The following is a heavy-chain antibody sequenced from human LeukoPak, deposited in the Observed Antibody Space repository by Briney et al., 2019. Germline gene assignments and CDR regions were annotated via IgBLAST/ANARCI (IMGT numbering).Heavy chain of an antibody. D-gene: IGHD6-19*01. V-gene: IGHV3-48*02. J-gene: IGHJ6*02. Sequence: PGGSLRLSCAASGFTFSTSGMNWVRQAPGRGLEWVSYIAIGSSPVYYADSVKGRFTSSRDNAKNSLYLQMNSLRDEDTAVYYCAKDEEEQWLVRMGNYYGMDVWGQGTTVTVSS. CDR1: GFTFSTSG. CDR2: IAIGSSPV. CDR3: AKDEEEQWLVRMGNYYGMDV.